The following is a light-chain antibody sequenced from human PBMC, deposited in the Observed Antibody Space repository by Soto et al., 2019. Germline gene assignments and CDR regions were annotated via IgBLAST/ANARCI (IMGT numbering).Light chain of an antibody. CDR1: SSDVGGYNY. V-gene: IGLV2-14*03. CDR3: SSYASSSTPV. J-gene: IGLJ2*01. CDR2: DVS. Sequence: QSALTQPASVSGSPGQSITISCTGTSSDVGGYNYVSWYQQHPGKAPKLMIYDVSDRPSGVSYRFSGSKSGNTASLTISGLQAEDEADYYCSSYASSSTPVFGGGTKVTVL.